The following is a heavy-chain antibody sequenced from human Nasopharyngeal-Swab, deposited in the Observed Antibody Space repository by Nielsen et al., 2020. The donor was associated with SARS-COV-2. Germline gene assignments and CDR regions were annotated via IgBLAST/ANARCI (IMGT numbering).Heavy chain of an antibody. Sequence: SQTLSLTCGVYGGSFSGYYWNWIRQPPGKGLEWIGEINHSGSTYYSPFLKSRVTISVDTSNNPFSLRLSSVTAADTAVYYCARGSYSASSDGEKYYYHGMDVWGQGTTVTVSS. J-gene: IGHJ6*02. D-gene: IGHD6-6*01. V-gene: IGHV4-34*01. CDR1: GGSFSGYY. CDR2: INHSGST. CDR3: ARGSYSASSDGEKYYYHGMDV.